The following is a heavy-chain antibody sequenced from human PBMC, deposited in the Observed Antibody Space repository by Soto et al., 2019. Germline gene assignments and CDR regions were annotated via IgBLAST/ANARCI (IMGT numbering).Heavy chain of an antibody. V-gene: IGHV1-18*01. J-gene: IGHJ6*03. CDR1: GYTFTSYG. CDR2: ISAYNGNT. CDR3: ARSLLGGDYSYYSYSMDV. D-gene: IGHD2-21*02. Sequence: ASVKVSCKASGYTFTSYGISWVRQAPGQGLEWMGWISAYNGNTNYAQKLQGRVTMTTDTSTSTAYMELRSLRSDDTAVYYCARSLLGGDYSYYSYSMDVWGKGTTVTVSS.